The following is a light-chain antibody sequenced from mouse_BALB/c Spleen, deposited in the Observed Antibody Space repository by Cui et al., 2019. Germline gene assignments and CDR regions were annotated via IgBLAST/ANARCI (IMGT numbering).Light chain of an antibody. CDR3: QQWSSYPPT. J-gene: IGKJ5*01. Sequence: QIVLTQSPAIMSASPGEKVTMTCSASSSVSYMYWYQQKPGSSPRLLIYDTSNLASGVPVRFSGSGSGISYSLTISRMEAEDAATYYCQQWSSYPPTFGAGTKLELK. V-gene: IGKV4-55*01. CDR1: SSVSY. CDR2: DTS.